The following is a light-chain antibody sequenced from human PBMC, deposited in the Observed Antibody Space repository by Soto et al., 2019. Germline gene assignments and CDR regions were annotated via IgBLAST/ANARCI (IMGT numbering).Light chain of an antibody. J-gene: IGKJ1*01. CDR1: RSIGSY. CDR2: KAS. CDR3: QQYNSYSTT. V-gene: IGKV1-5*03. Sequence: DIQMTQSPSTLSVSVGDRVTITCRASRSIGSYLAWYQQKPGKAPKLLISKASSLESGVPSRFSGSGSGTEFTLTINSLQPDDFATYYCQQYNSYSTTFGQGTKVEVK.